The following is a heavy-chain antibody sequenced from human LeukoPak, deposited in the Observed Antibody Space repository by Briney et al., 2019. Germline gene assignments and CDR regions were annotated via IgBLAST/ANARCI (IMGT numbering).Heavy chain of an antibody. CDR3: AKGDDIGKHPTRAYYFDI. J-gene: IGHJ4*02. CDR2: TGLESVHT. V-gene: IGHV3-23*01. CDR1: GFIFSRHA. D-gene: IGHD5-24*01. Sequence: GGSLRLSCAVSGFIFSRHAMSWVRQAPGKGLEWVSTTGLESVHTLCADSVQGRFTVSRDNSRNTLDLQMDNQRVDDTAVYYCAKGDDIGKHPTRAYYFDIWGQGTLVTVSS.